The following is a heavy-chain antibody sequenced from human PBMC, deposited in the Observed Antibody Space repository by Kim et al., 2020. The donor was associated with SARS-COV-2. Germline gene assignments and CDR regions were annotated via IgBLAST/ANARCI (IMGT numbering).Heavy chain of an antibody. J-gene: IGHJ6*02. Sequence: YGASVKGRFTSSRDNAKDTLYLQMNSLRVEDTAVYYCARERSGAMDVWGLGTTVTVSS. V-gene: IGHV3-74*01. D-gene: IGHD3-3*01. CDR3: ARERSGAMDV.